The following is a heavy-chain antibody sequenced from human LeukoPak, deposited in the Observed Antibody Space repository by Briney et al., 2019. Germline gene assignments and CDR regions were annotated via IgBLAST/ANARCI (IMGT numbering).Heavy chain of an antibody. CDR1: GFTFSSYA. Sequence: GGSLRLSCAASGFTFSSYAMSWVRQAPGKGLEWVSAISGSGGGTYYADSVKGRFTISRDNSKNTLYLQMNSLRAEDTAVYYCAKDGTTVTTWYYFDYWGQGTLVTVSS. J-gene: IGHJ4*02. CDR2: ISGSGGGT. V-gene: IGHV3-23*01. CDR3: AKDGTTVTTWYYFDY. D-gene: IGHD4-11*01.